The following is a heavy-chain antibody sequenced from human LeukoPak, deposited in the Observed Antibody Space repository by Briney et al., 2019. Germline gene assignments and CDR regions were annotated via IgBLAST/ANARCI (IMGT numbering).Heavy chain of an antibody. V-gene: IGHV3-30-3*01. CDR1: GFTFSRYA. J-gene: IGHJ4*02. D-gene: IGHD2-2*01. CDR2: ISHDGSNE. Sequence: GSLRLSCAASGFTFSRYAMHWVRQAPGKGLEWVAVISHDGSNEYYADSVKGRFTISRDNSKNTLYLQMNSLRPEDTAVYYCAKDSYPIKVVPAANLYFYYFDYWGQGTLVTVSS. CDR3: AKDSYPIKVVPAANLYFYYFDY.